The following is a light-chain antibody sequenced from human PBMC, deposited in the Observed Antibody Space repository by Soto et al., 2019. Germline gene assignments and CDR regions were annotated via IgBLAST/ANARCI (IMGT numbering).Light chain of an antibody. J-gene: IGKJ1*01. CDR2: DTS. CDR3: QQRSNWPLT. V-gene: IGKV3-11*01. Sequence: EIVLIQFPATLFLSPGERATLSCRASQSVSRYFAWYQQKPGQPPRLLIYDTSNRATGVPPRFSGSGSRTDFTLTISSLEPEDFAVYYCQQRSNWPLTFGQGTKVDIK. CDR1: QSVSRY.